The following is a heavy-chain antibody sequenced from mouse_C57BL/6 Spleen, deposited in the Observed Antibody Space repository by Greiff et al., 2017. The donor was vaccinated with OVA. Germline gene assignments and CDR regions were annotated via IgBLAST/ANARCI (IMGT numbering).Heavy chain of an antibody. V-gene: IGHV1-26*01. Sequence: VQLQQSGPELVKPGASVKISCKASGYTFTDYYMNWVKQSHGKSLEWIGDINPNNGGTSYNQKFKGKATLTVDKSSSTAYMELRSLTSEDSAVYNCARKGNYYGSSNYWGQGTTLTVSS. J-gene: IGHJ2*01. CDR1: GYTFTDYY. CDR2: INPNNGGT. CDR3: ARKGNYYGSSNY. D-gene: IGHD1-1*01.